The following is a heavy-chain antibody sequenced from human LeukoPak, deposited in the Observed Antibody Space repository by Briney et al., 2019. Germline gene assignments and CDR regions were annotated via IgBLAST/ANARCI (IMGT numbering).Heavy chain of an antibody. Sequence: SETLSLTCTVSGGSISYYYWSWIRQSPGKGLEWIGYVYYSRTTNYNPSLKSRVTISVDTSKNQFSLQLRSVTAADTAVYYCAREDPQTRVPEGMDVWGQGTTVTVSS. D-gene: IGHD4/OR15-4a*01. J-gene: IGHJ6*02. CDR2: VYYSRTT. CDR3: AREDPQTRVPEGMDV. V-gene: IGHV4-59*01. CDR1: GGSISYYY.